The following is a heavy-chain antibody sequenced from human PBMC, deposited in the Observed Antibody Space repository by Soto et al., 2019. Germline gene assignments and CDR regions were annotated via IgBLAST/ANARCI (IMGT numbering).Heavy chain of an antibody. CDR2: IYHSGTT. CDR1: GGSISSSNW. CDR3: MRRTDGSTWFDP. Sequence: PSETLSLTCAVSGGSISSSNWWSWVRQPPGKGLEWIGQIYHSGTTNSNPSLKSRVTISVDKSKNQFSLKLISVTAADTAIYYCMRRTDGSTWFDPWGQGTLVTVSS. D-gene: IGHD1-26*01. V-gene: IGHV4-4*02. J-gene: IGHJ5*02.